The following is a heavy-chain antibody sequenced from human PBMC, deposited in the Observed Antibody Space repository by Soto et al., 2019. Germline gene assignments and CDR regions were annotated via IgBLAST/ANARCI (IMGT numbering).Heavy chain of an antibody. J-gene: IGHJ6*02. CDR2: ISSSTSYI. D-gene: IGHD3-16*01. V-gene: IGHV3-21*01. CDR1: GFTFSSYS. Sequence: PGGSLRLSCAASGFTFSSYSMNLVRQAPGKGLEWVSSISSSTSYIYYADSVKGRFTISRXNAKNSLYLQMNSLRAEDTAVYYCARGTRYYDYGWGSYPVEYYYYGMDVWGQGTTVTVSS. CDR3: ARGTRYYDYGWGSYPVEYYYYGMDV.